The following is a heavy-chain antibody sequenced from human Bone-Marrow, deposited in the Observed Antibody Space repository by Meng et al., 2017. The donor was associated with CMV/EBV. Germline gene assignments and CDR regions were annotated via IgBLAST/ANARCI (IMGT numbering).Heavy chain of an antibody. D-gene: IGHD3-22*01. Sequence: GESLKISCAASGFTFSNYGMHWVRQAPGKGLEWVAFIRYDGSNKYYADSVKGRFTISRDNAKNSLYLQMNSLRAEDTAVYYCARDRSPYYYDSSGYLDYYYYGMDVWGQGTTVTVSS. J-gene: IGHJ6*02. CDR2: IRYDGSNK. CDR1: GFTFSNYG. CDR3: ARDRSPYYYDSSGYLDYYYYGMDV. V-gene: IGHV3-30*02.